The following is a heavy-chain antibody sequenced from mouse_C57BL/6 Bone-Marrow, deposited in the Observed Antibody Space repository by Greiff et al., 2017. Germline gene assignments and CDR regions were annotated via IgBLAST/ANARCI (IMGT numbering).Heavy chain of an antibody. CDR3: AREGIYYDYGPAWFAY. CDR2: ISDGGSYT. V-gene: IGHV5-4*01. J-gene: IGHJ3*01. D-gene: IGHD2-4*01. Sequence: DVQLVESGGGLVKPGGSLKLSCAASGFTFSSYAMSWVRQTPEKRLEWVATISDGGSYTYYPDNVKGRFTISRDNAKNNLYLQMSHLKSEDTAMYYCAREGIYYDYGPAWFAYWGQGTLVTVSA. CDR1: GFTFSSYA.